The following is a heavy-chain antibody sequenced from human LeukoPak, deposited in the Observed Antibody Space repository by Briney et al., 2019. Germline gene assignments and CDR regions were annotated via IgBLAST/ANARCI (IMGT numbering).Heavy chain of an antibody. V-gene: IGHV4-59*01. Sequence: SETLSLTCTVSGGSISSYYWSWIRQPPGKGLEWIGYIYYSGSTNYNPSLRSRVTISVETSKNQFSLKLSSVPAADTAVYYCARGPTIIAAAGTGWFDPWGQGTLVTVSS. CDR1: GGSISSYY. D-gene: IGHD6-13*01. CDR3: ARGPTIIAAAGTGWFDP. J-gene: IGHJ5*02. CDR2: IYYSGST.